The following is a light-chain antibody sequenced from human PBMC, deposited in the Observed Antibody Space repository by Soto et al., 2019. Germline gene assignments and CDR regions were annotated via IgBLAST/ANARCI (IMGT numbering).Light chain of an antibody. CDR3: QQSYSTPKT. Sequence: DIQMTLSPPSLSASVGDTVTITCRASQSISSVFALYQQTPRKATRLLIYTASTLESGVPSRFSGSGSGSDFTLTIGSLQPEDFATYYRQQSYSTPKTFGQGTKVDI. CDR1: QSISSV. V-gene: IGKV1-39*01. J-gene: IGKJ1*01. CDR2: TAS.